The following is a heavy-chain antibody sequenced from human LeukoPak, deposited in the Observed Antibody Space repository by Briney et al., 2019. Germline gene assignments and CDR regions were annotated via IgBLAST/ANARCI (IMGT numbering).Heavy chain of an antibody. V-gene: IGHV3-21*01. CDR2: ISSSSGYI. Sequence: GGSLRLSRATSGFTFSSYSMDWVRQAPGKGLEWVSSISSSSGYIYYADSVKGRFTISRDNAKNSLYLLMNTLRAEDTAVYYCTREGPNDAFDIWGQGTLVTVSS. J-gene: IGHJ3*02. CDR1: GFTFSSYS. CDR3: TREGPNDAFDI.